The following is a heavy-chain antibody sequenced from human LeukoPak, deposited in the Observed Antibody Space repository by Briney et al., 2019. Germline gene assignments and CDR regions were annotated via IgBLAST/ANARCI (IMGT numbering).Heavy chain of an antibody. CDR2: INHSGST. CDR3: ARLVGASWFDP. J-gene: IGHJ5*02. CDR1: GGSFSGYY. D-gene: IGHD1-26*01. Sequence: SETLSLACAVYGGSFSGYYWSWIRQPPGKGLEWIGEINHSGSTNYNPSLKSRVTISVDTSKNQFSLKLSSVTAADTAVYYCARLVGASWFDPWGQGTLVTVSS. V-gene: IGHV4-34*01.